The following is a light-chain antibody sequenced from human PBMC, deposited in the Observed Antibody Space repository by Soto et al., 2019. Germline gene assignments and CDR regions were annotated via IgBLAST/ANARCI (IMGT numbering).Light chain of an antibody. CDR2: DAS. J-gene: IGKJ1*01. CDR3: QHYGGMWA. V-gene: IGKV1-5*01. CDR1: QSISNR. Sequence: DIQMTQSPPTLSASVGDRVTITCRASQSISNRLAWYQQKPGKAPKVLIYDASNLESGVPSRFSGSGSGTEFILTISSLQPDDFTTYYCQHYGGMWAFGQGTKVEVK.